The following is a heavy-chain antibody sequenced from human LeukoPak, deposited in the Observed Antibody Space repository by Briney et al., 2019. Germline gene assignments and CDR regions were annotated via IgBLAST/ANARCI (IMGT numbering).Heavy chain of an antibody. V-gene: IGHV4-34*01. CDR3: ARGPVGYYYDSSGYSPFDY. J-gene: IGHJ4*02. CDR2: INHSGST. D-gene: IGHD3-22*01. Sequence: PSETLSLTCAVYGGSFSGYYWSWIRQPPGKGLEWIGEINHSGSTNYNPSLKSRVTISVDTSKNQFSLKLSSVTAADTAVYYCARGPVGYYYDSSGYSPFDYWGQGTLVTVSS. CDR1: GGSFSGYY.